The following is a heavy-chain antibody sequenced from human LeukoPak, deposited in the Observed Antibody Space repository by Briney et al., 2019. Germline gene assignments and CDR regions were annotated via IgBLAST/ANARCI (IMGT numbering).Heavy chain of an antibody. V-gene: IGHV1-18*01. CDR2: ISAYNGNT. CDR3: ARDSVPSIPGGDY. Sequence: ASLKVSCKASGYTFTSYGITWVRQAPGQGLECMGWISAYNGNTNYAQKLQGRVTMTTDTSTSTAYMELRGLRSDDTAVYCCARDSVPSIPGGDYWGGGTLVTFSS. CDR1: GYTFTSYG. J-gene: IGHJ4*02. D-gene: IGHD2-2*02.